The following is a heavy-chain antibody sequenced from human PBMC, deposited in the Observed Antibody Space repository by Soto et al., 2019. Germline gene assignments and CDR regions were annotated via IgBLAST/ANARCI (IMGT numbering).Heavy chain of an antibody. Sequence: ASVKVSCKASGYTFTSYYMHWVRQAPGQGLEWMGIINPKNGKTTYAQKFQGRITVTRDTSTTTVYMELKSLRSEDTAVYYCVAGMDVWGQGTTVTVSS. CDR2: INPKNGKT. J-gene: IGHJ6*02. V-gene: IGHV1-46*01. CDR1: GYTFTSYY. CDR3: VAGMDV.